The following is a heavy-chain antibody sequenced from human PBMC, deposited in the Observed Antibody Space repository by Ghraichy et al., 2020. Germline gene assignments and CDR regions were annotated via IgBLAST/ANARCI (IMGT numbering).Heavy chain of an antibody. J-gene: IGHJ5*02. CDR3: ARGGYCSSTSCRRRFDP. CDR2: ISSSSSYI. V-gene: IGHV3-21*01. Sequence: GGSLRLSCAASGFTFSSYSMNWVRQAPGKGLEWVSSISSSSSYIYYADSVKGRFTISRDNAKNSLYLQMNSLRAEDTAVYYCARGGYCSSTSCRRRFDPWGQGTLVTVSS. D-gene: IGHD2-2*01. CDR1: GFTFSSYS.